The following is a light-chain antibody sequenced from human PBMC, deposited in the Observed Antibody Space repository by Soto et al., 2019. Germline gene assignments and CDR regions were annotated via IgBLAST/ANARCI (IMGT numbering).Light chain of an antibody. CDR1: QSVTSGY. J-gene: IGKJ5*01. Sequence: EIVFTQSPGTLSLSPGERASLSCRASQSVTSGYVAWYQQKPGQAPRLLMYGASIRETAIPDRFSGSGAGTDFTLTISRLEPEDFAVYYCQQYGYSTITFGQGTRLEIK. CDR3: QQYGYSTIT. CDR2: GAS. V-gene: IGKV3-20*01.